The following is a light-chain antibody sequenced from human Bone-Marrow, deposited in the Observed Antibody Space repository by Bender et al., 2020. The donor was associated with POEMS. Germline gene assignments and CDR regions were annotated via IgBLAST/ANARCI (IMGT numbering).Light chain of an antibody. J-gene: IGLJ3*02. CDR2: RTN. CDR3: AAWDDRLNAWL. CDR1: SIGRNP. V-gene: IGLV1-44*01. Sequence: QSVLTQPPSASGTPGQRVTISCSGGSIGRNPINWYQQLPGTAPKLLIFRTNQRPSGVPDRFSGSKSGTSASLAISGLRSEDEADYYCAAWDDRLNAWLFGGGTKLTVL.